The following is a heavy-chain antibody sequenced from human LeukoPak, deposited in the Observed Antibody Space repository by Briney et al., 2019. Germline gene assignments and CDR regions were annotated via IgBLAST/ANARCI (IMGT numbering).Heavy chain of an antibody. CDR3: ARGRGRGYSGYVLVDDY. Sequence: SETLSLTCAVYGGSFSGYYWSWIRQPPGKGLEWIGEINHSGSTNYNPSLKSRVTISVDTSKNQFSLKLSSVTAADTAVYYCARGRGRGYSGYVLVDDYWGQGTLVTVSS. CDR2: INHSGST. J-gene: IGHJ4*02. CDR1: GGSFSGYY. D-gene: IGHD5-12*01. V-gene: IGHV4-34*01.